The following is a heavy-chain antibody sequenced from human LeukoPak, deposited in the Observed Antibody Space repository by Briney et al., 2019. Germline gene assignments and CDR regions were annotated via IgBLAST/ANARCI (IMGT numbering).Heavy chain of an antibody. J-gene: IGHJ3*02. CDR1: GGSISSTNW. D-gene: IGHD5-12*01. Sequence: SETLSLTCAVSGGSISSTNWWNWVRQPPGKGLEWIGEIYHSGSTNYNPSLKSRVTISVDKSKNQFSLKLTSVTAADMALYYCARSQDVDVVTTHRPFDIWGQGTVVTVSS. CDR3: ARSQDVDVVTTHRPFDI. CDR2: IYHSGST. V-gene: IGHV4-4*02.